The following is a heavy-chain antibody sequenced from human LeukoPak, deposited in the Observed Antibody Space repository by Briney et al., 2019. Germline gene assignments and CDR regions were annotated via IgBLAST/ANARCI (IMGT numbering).Heavy chain of an antibody. CDR1: GFTFSSYA. CDR3: AKDRRYYYDSSGYSIYFDY. CDR2: ISGSGGST. Sequence: GGSLRLSCAASGFTFSSYAMSWVRQAPGKGLEWVSAISGSGGSTYYADSVKGRFTISRDNSKNTLYLQMNSLRAEDTALYYCAKDRRYYYDSSGYSIYFDYWGQGTLVTVSS. J-gene: IGHJ4*02. V-gene: IGHV3-23*01. D-gene: IGHD3-22*01.